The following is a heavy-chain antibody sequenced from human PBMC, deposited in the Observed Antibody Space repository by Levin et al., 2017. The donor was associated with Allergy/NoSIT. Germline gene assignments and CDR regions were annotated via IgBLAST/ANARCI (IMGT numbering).Heavy chain of an antibody. D-gene: IGHD3-10*01. Sequence: GESLKISCAASGFTVSSNYMSWVRQAPGKGLEWVSVIYSGGSTYYADSVKGRFTISRDNSKNTLYLQMNSLRAEDTAVYYCARGTWFGELFGYWGQGTLVTVSS. CDR2: IYSGGST. CDR3: ARGTWFGELFGY. CDR1: GFTVSSNY. V-gene: IGHV3-66*01. J-gene: IGHJ4*02.